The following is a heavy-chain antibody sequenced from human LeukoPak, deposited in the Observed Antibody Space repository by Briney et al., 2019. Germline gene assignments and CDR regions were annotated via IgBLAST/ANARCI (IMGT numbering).Heavy chain of an antibody. CDR1: GGSISSGGYY. Sequence: PSQTLSLTCTVSGGSISSGGYYWSWIRQHPGKGLEWIGYIYYSGSTYYNPSLKSRVTISVDTSKNQFSLKLSSVTAADTAVYYCARSDGDYHWYFDLWDRGTLVTVSS. V-gene: IGHV4-31*03. CDR3: ARSDGDYHWYFDL. J-gene: IGHJ2*01. CDR2: IYYSGST. D-gene: IGHD4-17*01.